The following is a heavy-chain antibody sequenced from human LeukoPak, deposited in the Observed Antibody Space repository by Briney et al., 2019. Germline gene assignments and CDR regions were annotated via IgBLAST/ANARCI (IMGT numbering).Heavy chain of an antibody. CDR2: IYTSGST. CDR1: GGSISSDSYYY. CDR3: ARVFDL. Sequence: SETLSLTCTVSGGSISSDSYYYWNWIRQPAGKGLEWIGRIYTSGSTNYSPSLKSRVTISIDTSKNQFSLKLSSVTAADTAVYYCARVFDLWGQGTLVTVSS. V-gene: IGHV4-61*02. J-gene: IGHJ5*02.